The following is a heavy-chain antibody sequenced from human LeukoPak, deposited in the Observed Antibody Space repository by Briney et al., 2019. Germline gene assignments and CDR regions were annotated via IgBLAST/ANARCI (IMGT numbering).Heavy chain of an antibody. CDR2: ISTYYGHT. V-gene: IGHV1-18*01. D-gene: IGHD5-12*01. Sequence: SSVKVSCKASGYTFTSYGITWVRQAPGQGLEWMGWISTYYGHTNYAQKLQGRVTMTTDRSTSTAYMELRSLRSDDTAVYFCAATRRSGYVIFDYWGQGTLGTVSS. CDR1: GYTFTSYG. J-gene: IGHJ4*02. CDR3: AATRRSGYVIFDY.